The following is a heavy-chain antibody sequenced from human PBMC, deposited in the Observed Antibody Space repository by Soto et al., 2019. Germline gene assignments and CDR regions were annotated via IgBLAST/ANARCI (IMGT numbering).Heavy chain of an antibody. CDR3: ARGGYHFYALDV. V-gene: IGHV3-21*01. J-gene: IGHJ6*04. D-gene: IGHD6-13*01. CDR1: GFTFSSYS. Sequence: PXGSLRLSCAASGFTFSSYSMNWVRQAPGKGLEWVSSISSSSSYIYYADSVKGRFTISRDNAKNSLDLQMNSLRAEDTAVYYCARGGYHFYALDVWGEGTMVTVSS. CDR2: ISSSSSYI.